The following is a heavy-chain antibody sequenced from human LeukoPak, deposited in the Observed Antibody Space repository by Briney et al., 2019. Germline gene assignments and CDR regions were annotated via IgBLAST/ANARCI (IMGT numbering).Heavy chain of an antibody. V-gene: IGHV3-7*01. D-gene: IGHD5-12*01. CDR3: ARVGDYGGYDLNY. CDR2: IKQDGSEK. CDR1: GFTFSGSW. Sequence: GGSLRLSCAASGFTFSGSWMSWVRQAPGKGLEWVANIKQDGSEKYHVDSVKGRFTISRDNAKNSLYLQMNSLRAEDTAVYYCARVGDYGGYDLNYWGQGTLVTVSS. J-gene: IGHJ4*02.